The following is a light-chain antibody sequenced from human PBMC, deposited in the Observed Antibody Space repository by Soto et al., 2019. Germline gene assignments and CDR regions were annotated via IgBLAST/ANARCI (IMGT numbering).Light chain of an antibody. J-gene: IGKJ5*01. Sequence: IVLTQSPGTLSLTPGEIATLSCRASEGVSSRYLAWYQQKPGQALRVLIYGASSRATGIPDRFSGSGSGTDFTLTISSLEPTDFAVYYCQQYGDSPPITLGHGTRLEL. V-gene: IGKV3-20*01. CDR2: GAS. CDR1: EGVSSRY. CDR3: QQYGDSPPIT.